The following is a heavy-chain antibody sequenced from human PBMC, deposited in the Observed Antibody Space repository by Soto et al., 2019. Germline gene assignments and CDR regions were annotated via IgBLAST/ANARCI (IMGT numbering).Heavy chain of an antibody. CDR2: IIPIFGTA. V-gene: IGHV1-69*13. Sequence: GASVKVSCKASGGTFSSYAISWVRQAPGQGLEWMGGIIPIFGTANYAQKFQGRVTITADESTSTAYMELSSLRSEDTAVYYCARSYDFWSGSLYPTYYYYYYGMDVWGQGTTVTVSS. CDR3: ARSYDFWSGSLYPTYYYYYYGMDV. D-gene: IGHD3-3*01. CDR1: GGTFSSYA. J-gene: IGHJ6*02.